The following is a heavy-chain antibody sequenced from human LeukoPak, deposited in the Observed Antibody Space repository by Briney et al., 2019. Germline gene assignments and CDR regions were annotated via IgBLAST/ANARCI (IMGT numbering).Heavy chain of an antibody. CDR2: IYTSGST. Sequence: SETLSLTCTVSGGSISSYYWSWIRQPAGKGLGWIGRIYTSGSTNYNPSLKSRVTMSVDTSKNQFSLKLSSVTAADTAVYYCARGQMTTVSPLPYYYYGMDVWGQGTTVTVSS. CDR3: ARGQMTTVSPLPYYYYGMDV. V-gene: IGHV4-4*07. CDR1: GGSISSYY. D-gene: IGHD4-17*01. J-gene: IGHJ6*02.